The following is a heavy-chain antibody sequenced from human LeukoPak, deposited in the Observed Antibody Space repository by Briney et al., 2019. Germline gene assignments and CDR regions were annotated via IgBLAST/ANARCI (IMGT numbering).Heavy chain of an antibody. V-gene: IGHV3-23*01. CDR2: ISDSGSST. CDR3: TGLYGGSYAY. Sequence: GGSLRLSCAASGFTFSSYEMNWVRQAPGKGLDWVSTISDSGSSTFYADSVKGRFTISRDNSRNIVFLQINSLRAEDTAMYYCTGLYGGSYAYWGQGTLVTVSS. D-gene: IGHD1-26*01. J-gene: IGHJ4*02. CDR1: GFTFSSYE.